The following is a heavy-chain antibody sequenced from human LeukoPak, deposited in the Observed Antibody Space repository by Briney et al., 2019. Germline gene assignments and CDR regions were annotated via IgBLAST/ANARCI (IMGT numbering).Heavy chain of an antibody. J-gene: IGHJ4*02. CDR3: ARTVPGYPDDYFDY. CDR1: GFTFSCHW. D-gene: IGHD6-19*01. V-gene: IGHV3-7*01. Sequence: GGSLRLSCAASGFTFSCHWMSWVRQAPGKGLERVAHMNQDGSAIYSVDSVKGRFTISRDNDKNSLYLQMNGLTVADTAVYYCARTVPGYPDDYFDYWGQGTLVTVSS. CDR2: MNQDGSAI.